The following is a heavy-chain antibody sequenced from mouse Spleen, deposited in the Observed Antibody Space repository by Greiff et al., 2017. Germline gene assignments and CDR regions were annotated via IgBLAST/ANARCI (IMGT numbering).Heavy chain of an antibody. CDR3: ARSYYYGSSLDY. J-gene: IGHJ2*01. CDR1: GYNFTSYW. CDR2: IYPGSGST. Sequence: QVQLQQPGAELVKPGTSVKLSCKASGYNFTSYWINWVKLRPGQGLEWIGDIYPGSGSTNYNEKFKSKATLTVDTASSTAYMQLSSLASEDAALYYCARSYYYGSSLDYWGQGTTLTVSS. D-gene: IGHD1-1*01. V-gene: IGHV1-55*01.